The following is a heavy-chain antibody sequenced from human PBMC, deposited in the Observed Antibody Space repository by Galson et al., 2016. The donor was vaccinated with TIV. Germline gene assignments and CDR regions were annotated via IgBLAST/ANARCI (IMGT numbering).Heavy chain of an antibody. V-gene: IGHV3-23*01. D-gene: IGHD3-3*01. J-gene: IGHJ6*02. CDR2: ISATGGST. Sequence: SLRLSCAASGFTFIDFAMHWVRQAPGKGLEWVSSISATGGSTYYADSVKGRFTTSRDNSKDQLYLQMNSLSAEATAVYYCAKTIAVSGVLINYFYYGMDVWGHGTTVTVSS. CDR1: GFTFIDFA. CDR3: AKTIAVSGVLINYFYYGMDV.